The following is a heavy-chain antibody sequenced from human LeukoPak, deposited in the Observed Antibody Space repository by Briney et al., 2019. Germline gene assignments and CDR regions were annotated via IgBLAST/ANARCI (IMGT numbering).Heavy chain of an antibody. D-gene: IGHD6-13*01. J-gene: IGHJ4*02. V-gene: IGHV3-30*18. Sequence: GRSLRLSCAASGFNFSSFGMHWVRQAPGKGLEWVAVLSYYGRDKHDADSVKGRFTISRDNSKNTLYLQMNSLRAEDTAVYYCAKDTEPYSSNYIFDSLGRGTMVTDSS. CDR2: LSYYGRDK. CDR1: GFNFSSFG. CDR3: AKDTEPYSSNYIFDS.